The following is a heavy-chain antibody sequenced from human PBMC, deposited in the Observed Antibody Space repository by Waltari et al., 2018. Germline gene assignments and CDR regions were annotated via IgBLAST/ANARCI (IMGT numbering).Heavy chain of an antibody. CDR2: IKEDGTDT. D-gene: IGHD3-3*02. CDR1: GFPFRIYW. J-gene: IGHJ3*02. V-gene: IGHV3-7*03. Sequence: EVQLVESGGGLVQPGGSLRLSWAASGFPFRIYWMTWVRQAPGEGLEWVANIKEDGTDTYYVDSVKGRFTISKDNAENSLYLQMNSLRVEDTAIYYCARSQRHSFEICGQGTMVTVSS. CDR3: ARSQRHSFEI.